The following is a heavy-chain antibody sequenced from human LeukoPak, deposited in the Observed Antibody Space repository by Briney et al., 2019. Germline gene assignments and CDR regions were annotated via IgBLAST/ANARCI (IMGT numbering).Heavy chain of an antibody. Sequence: GGSLRLSCAASGVTFSNYEMNWVRQAPGKGLEWISYINGRGSTINYADSVKGRFTISRDNAKNSLYLQMYSLRVEDTAVYYCVGSANLADWGQGTLVTVSS. CDR3: VGSANLAD. V-gene: IGHV3-48*03. CDR2: INGRGSTI. CDR1: GVTFSNYE. J-gene: IGHJ4*02. D-gene: IGHD4/OR15-4a*01.